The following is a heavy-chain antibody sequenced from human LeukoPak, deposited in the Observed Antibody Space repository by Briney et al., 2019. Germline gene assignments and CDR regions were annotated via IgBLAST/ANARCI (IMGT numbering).Heavy chain of an antibody. Sequence: GGSLRLSCAASGFTFSSYEMNWVRQAPGQGLEWVSYISSSGSTIYYADSVKGRFTISRDNAKNSLYLQMNSLRAEDTAVYYCARDWVLGRLRLGELILDYWGQGTLVTVSS. D-gene: IGHD3-16*01. CDR2: ISSSGSTI. CDR3: ARDWVLGRLRLGELILDY. J-gene: IGHJ4*02. V-gene: IGHV3-48*03. CDR1: GFTFSSYE.